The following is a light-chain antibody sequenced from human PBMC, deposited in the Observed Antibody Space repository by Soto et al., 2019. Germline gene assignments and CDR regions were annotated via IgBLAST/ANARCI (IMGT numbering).Light chain of an antibody. CDR3: MQALHTPWT. J-gene: IGKJ1*01. CDR2: LGS. CDR1: QSLPHSNGYNY. Sequence: DIVMTQSPLSLPVTPGEPASISCRSSQSLPHSNGYNYLDWYLQKPGQSPRLLVYLGSNRSSGVPVRFSGSGSGTDFTLKISRVEADDVGVSYCMQALHTPWTFGQGTKVEIK. V-gene: IGKV2-28*01.